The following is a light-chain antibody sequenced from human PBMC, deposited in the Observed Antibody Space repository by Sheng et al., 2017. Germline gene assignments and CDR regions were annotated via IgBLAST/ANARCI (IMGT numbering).Light chain of an antibody. Sequence: QMTQFPSFVSASVGDRVTITCRASQHIAGWLAWYQQKPGKTPKLLIYKASNLGSGVPSRFSGSGSGTEFTLTITSLQPDDFAVYYCKQYSLYWTFGQGTKVEI. CDR1: QHIAGW. CDR3: KQYSLYWT. CDR2: KAS. J-gene: IGKJ1*01. V-gene: IGKV1-5*03.